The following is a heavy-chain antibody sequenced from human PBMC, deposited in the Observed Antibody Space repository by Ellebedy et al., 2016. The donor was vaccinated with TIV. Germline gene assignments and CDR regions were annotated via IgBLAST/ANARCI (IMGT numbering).Heavy chain of an antibody. V-gene: IGHV3-23*01. CDR1: GFTFSTYA. Sequence: GGSLRLSCAASGFTFSTYAMNWLRQAPGKGLEWVSSIIGSGGSTLYADSVKGRFTISRDNSKNMVYLQMNSLRVEDTAVYYCAKAGYRSAWYLVFDYWGQGTLVTVSS. CDR2: IIGSGGST. J-gene: IGHJ4*02. D-gene: IGHD6-19*01. CDR3: AKAGYRSAWYLVFDY.